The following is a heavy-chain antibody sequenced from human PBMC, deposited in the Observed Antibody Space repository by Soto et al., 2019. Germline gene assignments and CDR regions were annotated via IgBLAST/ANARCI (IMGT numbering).Heavy chain of an antibody. CDR2: INHSGST. J-gene: IGHJ3*02. V-gene: IGHV4-34*01. D-gene: IGHD6-13*01. Sequence: PSETLSLTCAVYGGSFSGFYWSWIRQPPGKGLEWIGEINHSGSTNCNPSLKSRVTISVDRSKNQVSLRLSSVTAADTAVYYCARGIKMSGTPNWAFEIWGQGTMVTVSS. CDR1: GGSFSGFY. CDR3: ARGIKMSGTPNWAFEI.